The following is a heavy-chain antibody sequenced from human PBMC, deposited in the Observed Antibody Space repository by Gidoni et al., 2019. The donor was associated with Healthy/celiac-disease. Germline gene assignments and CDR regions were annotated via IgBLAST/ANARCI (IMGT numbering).Heavy chain of an antibody. V-gene: IGHV3-66*01. CDR3: ARADYNYDAFDI. CDR2: IYSDGST. Sequence: EVQLVESGGDLDHRGGSLRLYCAASGVTVSSNYISWVRQAPGKGLEWVSLIYSDGSTSYADSLKGRFTFSRDNSKNTLYLQFNSLRAEDTAVYYCARADYNYDAFDIWGQGTMVTVSS. D-gene: IGHD1-1*01. CDR1: GVTVSSNY. J-gene: IGHJ3*02.